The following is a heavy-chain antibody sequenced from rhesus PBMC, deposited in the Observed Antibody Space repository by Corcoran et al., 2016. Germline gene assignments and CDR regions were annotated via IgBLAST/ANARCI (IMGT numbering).Heavy chain of an antibody. CDR1: GGSISSNS. CDR3: ARYGTVFVGDFDS. Sequence: QLQLQESGPGLVKPSETLSLTCAVSGGSISSNSWSWLRQPPGKALEWIGRVTGSGSTDYSPAFESRVTIAADTSKNQFSLKLNSVTAADTAVYYCARYGTVFVGDFDSWGQGVLVTVSS. CDR2: VTGSGST. V-gene: IGHV4-173*01. J-gene: IGHJ4*01. D-gene: IGHD4-29*01.